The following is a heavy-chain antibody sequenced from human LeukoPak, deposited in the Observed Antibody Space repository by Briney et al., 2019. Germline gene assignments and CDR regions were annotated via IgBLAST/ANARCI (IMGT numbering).Heavy chain of an antibody. CDR2: INPNSGGT. Sequence: GASVKVSCKASGYTFTCYYMHWVRQAPGQGLEWMGWINPNSGGTNYAQKFQGRVTMTRDTSISTAYMELSRLRSDDTAVYYCARETLDGAVAYDYWGQGTLVTVSS. CDR1: GYTFTCYY. CDR3: ARETLDGAVAYDY. J-gene: IGHJ4*02. D-gene: IGHD6-19*01. V-gene: IGHV1-2*02.